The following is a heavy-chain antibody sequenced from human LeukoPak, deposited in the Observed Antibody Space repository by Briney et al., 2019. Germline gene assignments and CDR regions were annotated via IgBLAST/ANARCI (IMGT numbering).Heavy chain of an antibody. CDR3: ARDRGYDFWSGYHGYFDY. Sequence: GPSVKVSCKASGYTFTSYGISWVRQAPGQGLEWMGWISAYNGNTNYAQKLQGRVTMTTDTSTSTAYMELRSLRPDDTAVYYCARDRGYDFWSGYHGYFDYWGQGTLVTVSS. CDR2: ISAYNGNT. J-gene: IGHJ4*02. D-gene: IGHD3-3*01. V-gene: IGHV1-18*01. CDR1: GYTFTSYG.